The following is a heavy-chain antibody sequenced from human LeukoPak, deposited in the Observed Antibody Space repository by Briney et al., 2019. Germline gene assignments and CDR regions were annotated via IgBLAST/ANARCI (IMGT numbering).Heavy chain of an antibody. CDR1: GGSFSGYY. D-gene: IGHD1-7*01. J-gene: IGHJ6*03. CDR3: ASTGTALYYYMDV. V-gene: IGHV4-34*01. Sequence: PSETLSLTCAVYGGSFSGYYWSWIRQPPGKGLEWIGEINHSGSTNYNPSLKSRVTISVDTSKNQFSLKLSSVTAADTAVYYCASTGTALYYYMDVWGKGTTVTVSS. CDR2: INHSGST.